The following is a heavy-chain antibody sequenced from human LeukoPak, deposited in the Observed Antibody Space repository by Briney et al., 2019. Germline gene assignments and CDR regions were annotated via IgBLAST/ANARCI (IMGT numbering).Heavy chain of an antibody. V-gene: IGHV3-23*01. D-gene: IGHD4/OR15-4a*01. CDR1: GLTFSNYA. CDR3: AKQAKVPDY. Sequence: PGGSLRLSCAASGLTFSNYAMSWVRQAPGKWLEWVSAVSGSGGNTYYADSVKGRFTISRDNSKNTLYLQMNSLRAEDTAVYFCAKQAKVPDYWGQGTLVTVSS. CDR2: VSGSGGNT. J-gene: IGHJ4*02.